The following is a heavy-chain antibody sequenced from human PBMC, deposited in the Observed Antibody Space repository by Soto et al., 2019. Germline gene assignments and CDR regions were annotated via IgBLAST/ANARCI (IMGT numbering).Heavy chain of an antibody. CDR3: ARTVAATPRTLDY. V-gene: IGHV2-5*02. J-gene: IGHJ4*02. D-gene: IGHD1-26*01. Sequence: QITLKESGPTLVKPTQTLTLTCTFSGFSLSTSGVGVDWIRQPPGKALEWLALIYWDDDKRYSPSLKNRLTTTSDXXKNQVVLTLTNMAPVDTATYFCARTVAATPRTLDYWGQGALVTVSS. CDR1: GFSLSTSGVG. CDR2: IYWDDDK.